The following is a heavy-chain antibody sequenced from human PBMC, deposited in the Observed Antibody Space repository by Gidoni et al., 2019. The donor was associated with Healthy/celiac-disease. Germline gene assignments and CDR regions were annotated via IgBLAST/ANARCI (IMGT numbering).Heavy chain of an antibody. V-gene: IGHV1-69*02. CDR3: AGAGPDRSTGFDP. CDR1: GGTFSSYT. J-gene: IGHJ5*02. CDR2: VIPILGIA. D-gene: IGHD6-6*01. Sequence: QVQLVQSGAEGKKPGSSVKSSCKASGGTFSSYTISGGRQAPGQGLECMGRVIPILGIANYAQKFQGRVTITADKSTSTAYMELSSLGSEDTAVYYCAGAGPDRSTGFDPWGQGTLVTVSS.